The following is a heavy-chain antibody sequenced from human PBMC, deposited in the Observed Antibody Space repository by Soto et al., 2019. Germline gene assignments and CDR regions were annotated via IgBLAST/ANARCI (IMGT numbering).Heavy chain of an antibody. V-gene: IGHV1-69*12. J-gene: IGHJ6*02. CDR2: IIPIFDTA. CDR3: ASHGITGTWVYYYGMDV. Sequence: QVQLVQSGAEVKKPGSSVKVSCKASGGTFSSYAISWVRQAPGQGLEWMGGIIPIFDTADYAQKFQGRVTITADESTSTAYMELSSLTSEDTAVYYCASHGITGTWVYYYGMDVWGQGTTVTVSS. CDR1: GGTFSSYA. D-gene: IGHD1-7*01.